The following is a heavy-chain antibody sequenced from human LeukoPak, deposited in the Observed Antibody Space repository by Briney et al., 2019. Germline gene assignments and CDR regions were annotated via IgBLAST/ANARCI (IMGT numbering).Heavy chain of an antibody. Sequence: GGSLRLSCAASGFTLSNYDMHWVRQAAGKGLEWVSVIGTTGDTFYAGSVKGRFTISRENAKNSLYLQMNRLRAGDTAVYYCARVARYFDSSGSTGRYFDYWGPGIQVTVSS. J-gene: IGHJ4*02. D-gene: IGHD3-22*01. V-gene: IGHV3-13*01. CDR2: IGTTGDT. CDR3: ARVARYFDSSGSTGRYFDY. CDR1: GFTLSNYD.